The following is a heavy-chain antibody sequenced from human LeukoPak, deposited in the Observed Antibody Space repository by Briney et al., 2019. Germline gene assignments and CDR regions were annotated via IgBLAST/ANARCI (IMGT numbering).Heavy chain of an antibody. CDR3: ARGGSGYYGSGSSKLDY. CDR1: GGSISSSSYY. J-gene: IGHJ4*02. V-gene: IGHV4-39*07. D-gene: IGHD3-10*01. Sequence: SETLSLTCTVSGGSISSSSYYWGWIRQPPGKGLEWIGSIYYSGSTYYNPSLKSRVTISVDTSKNQFSLKLSSVTAADTAVYYCARGGSGYYGSGSSKLDYWGQGTLVTVSS. CDR2: IYYSGST.